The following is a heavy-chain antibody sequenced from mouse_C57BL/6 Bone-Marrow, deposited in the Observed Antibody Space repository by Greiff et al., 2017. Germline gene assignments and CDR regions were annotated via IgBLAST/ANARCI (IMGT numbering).Heavy chain of an antibody. V-gene: IGHV1-15*01. CDR1: GYTFTDYE. CDR3: TRGTMVTTGYFDD. Sequence: VQLQESGAELVRPGASVTLSCKASGYTFTDYEMHWVKQTPVHGLEWIGAIDPETGGTAYNQTFKGKAILTADKASSTAYMELRSLTSEDSAVYYCTRGTMVTTGYFDDWGQGTTLTVSS. CDR2: IDPETGGT. D-gene: IGHD2-1*01. J-gene: IGHJ2*01.